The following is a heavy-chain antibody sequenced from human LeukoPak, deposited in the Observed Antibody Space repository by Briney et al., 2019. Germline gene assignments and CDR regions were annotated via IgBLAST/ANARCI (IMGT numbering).Heavy chain of an antibody. Sequence: GGCLRLSCAASGFNFGSHWMSWVRQAPGKGLEWVANIDQYGDEIYYVDSVRGRFTISRGNAKSSLYLQLNAVRPEDAAVYYCVRRYSSSSETDFDYWGQGTLVTVSS. CDR1: GFNFGSHW. CDR3: VRRYSSSSETDFDY. J-gene: IGHJ4*02. D-gene: IGHD6-6*01. CDR2: IDQYGDEI. V-gene: IGHV3-7*01.